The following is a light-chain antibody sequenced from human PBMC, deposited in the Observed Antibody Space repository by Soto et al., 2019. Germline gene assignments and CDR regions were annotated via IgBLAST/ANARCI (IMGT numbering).Light chain of an antibody. Sequence: GDRVTITCRASQSISSWLAWYQQKPGKAPKLLIYDASSLESGVPSRFSGSGSGTEFTLTISSLQPDDFATYYCQQYNSFTWTFGQGTKVDIK. CDR1: QSISSW. V-gene: IGKV1-5*01. J-gene: IGKJ1*01. CDR3: QQYNSFTWT. CDR2: DAS.